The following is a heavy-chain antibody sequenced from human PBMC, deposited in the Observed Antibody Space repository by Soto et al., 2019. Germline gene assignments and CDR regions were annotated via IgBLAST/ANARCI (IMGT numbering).Heavy chain of an antibody. CDR2: IKSKTDGGTT. J-gene: IGHJ3*02. CDR1: GFTFSNAW. D-gene: IGHD1-7*01. V-gene: IGHV3-15*01. Sequence: GGSLRLSCAASGFTFSNAWMSWVRQAPGKGLEWVGRIKSKTDGGTTDYAAPVKGRFTISRDDSKNTLYLQMDSLKTEDTAVYYCTTVGGRLELREDAFDIWGQGTIVTVSS. CDR3: TTVGGRLELREDAFDI.